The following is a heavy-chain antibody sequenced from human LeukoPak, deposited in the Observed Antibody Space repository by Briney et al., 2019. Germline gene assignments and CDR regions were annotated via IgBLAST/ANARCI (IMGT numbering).Heavy chain of an antibody. Sequence: ASVKVSCKASGYSFKSHDIEWVRQATGQGPEWMGWMNPDSGNTGYAQKFQGRVTMTRDTSINTAYMELSSLTSDDTAVYYCARGVGVQHSLDPWGQGTLVTVSS. D-gene: IGHD2-2*01. CDR1: GYSFKSHD. V-gene: IGHV1-8*01. CDR2: MNPDSGNT. CDR3: ARGVGVQHSLDP. J-gene: IGHJ5*02.